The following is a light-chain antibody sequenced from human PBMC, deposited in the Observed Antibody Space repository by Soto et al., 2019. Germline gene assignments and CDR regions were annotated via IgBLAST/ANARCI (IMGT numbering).Light chain of an antibody. V-gene: IGKV3-11*01. CDR3: HQRHSWSWT. CDR2: LAS. J-gene: IGKJ1*01. Sequence: EIVMTQSPATLSSFPGDRVTISCRASQTVNTRLAWDQQKPWKAPRLLIYLASNSVAGVPARFSGSGSGTEFTLTISDVEPEDVAVYYCHQRHSWSWTFGQGTKVDIK. CDR1: QTVNTR.